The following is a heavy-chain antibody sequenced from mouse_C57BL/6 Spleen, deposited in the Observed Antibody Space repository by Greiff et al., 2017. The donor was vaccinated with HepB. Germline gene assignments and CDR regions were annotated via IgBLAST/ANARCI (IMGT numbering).Heavy chain of an antibody. CDR2: IHPNSGST. CDR3: ARRDYGSSYIDY. D-gene: IGHD1-1*01. CDR1: GYTFTSYW. V-gene: IGHV1-64*01. Sequence: VQLQQPGAELVKPGASVKLSCKASGYTFTSYWMHWVKQRPGQGLEWIGMIHPNSGSTNYNAKFKSKATLTVDKSSSTAYMQLSSLTSEDSAVYYCARRDYGSSYIDYWGQGTTLTVSS. J-gene: IGHJ2*01.